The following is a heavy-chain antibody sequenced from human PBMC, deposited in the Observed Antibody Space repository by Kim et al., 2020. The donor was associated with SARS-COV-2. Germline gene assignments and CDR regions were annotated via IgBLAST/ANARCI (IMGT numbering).Heavy chain of an antibody. CDR3: ARVGYYYGSGSYYRYYYYYMDG. CDR1: GFTFSSYD. Sequence: GGSLRLSCAASGFTFSSYDMHWVRQATGKGLEWVSTIGTAGDTYYPGSVKGRFTISRENAKNSLYLQMNSLRAGDTAVYYCARVGYYYGSGSYYRYYYYYMDGWGKGTTVTVSS. D-gene: IGHD3-10*01. V-gene: IGHV3-13*01. CDR2: IGTAGDT. J-gene: IGHJ6*03.